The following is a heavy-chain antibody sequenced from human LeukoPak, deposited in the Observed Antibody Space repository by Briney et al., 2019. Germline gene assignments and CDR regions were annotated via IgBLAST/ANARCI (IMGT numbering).Heavy chain of an antibody. V-gene: IGHV3-48*01. CDR2: ISSSSSTI. J-gene: IGHJ4*02. CDR3: ARDRCTNGVCYTFAY. CDR1: GFTFSTYS. Sequence: PGGSLRLSCAASGFTFSTYSMSWARQAPGKGLEWVSYISSSSSTISYPDSVKGRFTISRDNAKNSLYLQMNNLRAEDTAVYYCARDRCTNGVCYTFAYWGQGTLVTVSS. D-gene: IGHD2-8*01.